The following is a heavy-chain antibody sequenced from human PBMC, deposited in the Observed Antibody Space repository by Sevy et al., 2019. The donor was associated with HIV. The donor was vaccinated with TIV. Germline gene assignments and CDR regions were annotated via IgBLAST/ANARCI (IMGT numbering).Heavy chain of an antibody. CDR1: GYIFTDYY. V-gene: IGHV1-2*02. D-gene: IGHD4-4*01. CDR2: INSDSGVT. CDR3: ARLTTQPTSDLYGMDV. J-gene: IGHJ6*02. Sequence: ASVKVSCKASGYIFTDYYIHWVRQAPGQGLEWMAWINSDSGVTNYAQRFQSEVTVTRDTSLSTAYLELSRLKPNDTAIYYCARLTTQPTSDLYGMDVWGQGTRVTVSS.